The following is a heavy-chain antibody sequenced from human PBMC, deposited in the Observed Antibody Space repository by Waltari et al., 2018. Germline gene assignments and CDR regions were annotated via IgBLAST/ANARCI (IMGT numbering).Heavy chain of an antibody. CDR1: GGSFSGYY. CDR3: ARFGTDSSEWDY. V-gene: IGHV4-34*01. CDR2: IYHSGST. D-gene: IGHD4-4*01. J-gene: IGHJ4*02. Sequence: QVQLQQWGAGLLKPSETLSLTCAVYGGSFSGYYWSWIRQPPGKGLEWIGSIYHSGSTYYNPSLKSRVTISVDTSKNQFSLKLSSVTAADTAVYYCARFGTDSSEWDYWGQGTLVTVSS.